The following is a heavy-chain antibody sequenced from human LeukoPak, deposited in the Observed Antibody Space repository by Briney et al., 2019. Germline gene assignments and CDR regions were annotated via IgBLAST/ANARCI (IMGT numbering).Heavy chain of an antibody. CDR2: MSYDGSHK. V-gene: IGHV3-30*04. D-gene: IGHD5-12*01. Sequence: PGRSLRLSCVASGFTFSSYTLHWVRQAPGKGLEWVAVMSYDGSHKFHADSVKGQFTISRDNSKNTLYLQMNSLRAEDTAIYFCARDVGGYAFDYWGQGTLVTVSS. CDR1: GFTFSSYT. J-gene: IGHJ4*02. CDR3: ARDVGGYAFDY.